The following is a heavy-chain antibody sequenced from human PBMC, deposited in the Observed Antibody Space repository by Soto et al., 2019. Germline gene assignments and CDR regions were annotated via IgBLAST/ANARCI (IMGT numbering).Heavy chain of an antibody. D-gene: IGHD1-26*01. V-gene: IGHV1-18*01. CDR2: ISAYNGNT. CDR1: GYTFTSYG. CDR3: AKVGLGAPTFTDYYYYGLDV. Sequence: ASVKVSCKASGYTFTSYGISWVRQAPGQGLEWMGWISAYNGNTNYAQKLQGRVTMTTDTSTSTAYMELRSLRSDDTAVYYCAKVGLGAPTFTDYYYYGLDVWGQGTTVTVSS. J-gene: IGHJ6*02.